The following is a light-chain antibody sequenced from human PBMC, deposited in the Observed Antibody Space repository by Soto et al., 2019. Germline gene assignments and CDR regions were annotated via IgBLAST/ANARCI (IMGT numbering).Light chain of an antibody. J-gene: IGKJ1*01. V-gene: IGKV3-20*01. CDR3: QQYGSSPGT. CDR1: QSVSGSY. Sequence: EIVLTQSPGTLSLSPGERATLSCRARQSVSGSYLAWYQQKPGQSPRLLIYDASSRATGIPDRFSGSGSGTDFTLTISRLEPEDFAVYYCQQYGSSPGTFGQGTKVEIK. CDR2: DAS.